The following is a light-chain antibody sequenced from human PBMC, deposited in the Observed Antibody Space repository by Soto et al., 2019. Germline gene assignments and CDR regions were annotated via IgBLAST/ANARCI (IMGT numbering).Light chain of an antibody. CDR1: QSVSSN. Sequence: EIVMTQSPATLSVSPGDRATLSCRASQSVSSNLAWYQQKPGQAPRLLIYGASTRATGIPARFSGSGSGTEFTLTISSLQYEDYAVYYCQQYNNWPPWTFGQGTKVEIK. J-gene: IGKJ1*01. CDR3: QQYNNWPPWT. CDR2: GAS. V-gene: IGKV3-15*01.